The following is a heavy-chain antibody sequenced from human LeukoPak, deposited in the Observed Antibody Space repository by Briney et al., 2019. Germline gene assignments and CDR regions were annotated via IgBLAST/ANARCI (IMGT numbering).Heavy chain of an antibody. CDR1: GFTFSSYA. CDR3: ARDLGAVALDY. V-gene: IGHV3-30*04. Sequence: GGSLRLSCAASGFTFSSYAMHWVRQAPGKGLEWVAVISYDGSNKYYADSVKGRFTISRDNAKNTLYLQMNSLRAEDTAVYYCARDLGAVALDYWGQGTLVTVSS. J-gene: IGHJ4*02. D-gene: IGHD6-19*01. CDR2: ISYDGSNK.